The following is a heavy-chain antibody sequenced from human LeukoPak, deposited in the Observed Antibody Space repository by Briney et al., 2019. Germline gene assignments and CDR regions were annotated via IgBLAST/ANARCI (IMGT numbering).Heavy chain of an antibody. Sequence: SETLSLTCAVSGYSISSGYYWGWIRQPPGKGLEGIGSIYNSGSTYYNPSLKSRVTISVDTSKNQFSLKLSSVTAADTAVYYCARPNDDSSGYAYYFDYWGEGTLVTVSS. CDR2: IYNSGST. CDR3: ARPNDDSSGYAYYFDY. J-gene: IGHJ4*02. CDR1: GYSISSGYY. D-gene: IGHD3-22*01. V-gene: IGHV4-38-2*01.